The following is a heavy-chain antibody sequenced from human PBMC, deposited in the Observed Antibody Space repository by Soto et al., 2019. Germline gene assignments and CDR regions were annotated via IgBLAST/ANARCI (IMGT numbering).Heavy chain of an antibody. Sequence: QVPLVESGGGVVQPGRSLRLSCAASGFTFSSYAMHWVRQAPGKGLEWVAVISYDGSNKYYADSVKGRFTISRDNSKNTLYLQMNSLRAEDTAVYYCARTALGDGYNTPTFDYWGQGTLVTVSS. V-gene: IGHV3-30-3*01. CDR2: ISYDGSNK. J-gene: IGHJ4*02. CDR1: GFTFSSYA. CDR3: ARTALGDGYNTPTFDY. D-gene: IGHD5-12*01.